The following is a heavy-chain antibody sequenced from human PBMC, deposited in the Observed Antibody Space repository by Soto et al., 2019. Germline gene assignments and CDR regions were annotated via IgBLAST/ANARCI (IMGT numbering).Heavy chain of an antibody. D-gene: IGHD2-8*01. CDR2: IYPGASDT. CDR1: EYSFSSYW. CDR3: EGQIPGGYAAFEF. Sequence: GASQPSSYKGSEYSFSSYWIGPVRQMHGKGLEWMGTIYPGASDTRYSPSLQGQVTISAEKSISTAYLQGGGLKASDTAIYYCEGQIPGGYAAFEFWGQGTMDTVSS. V-gene: IGHV5-51*01. J-gene: IGHJ3*01.